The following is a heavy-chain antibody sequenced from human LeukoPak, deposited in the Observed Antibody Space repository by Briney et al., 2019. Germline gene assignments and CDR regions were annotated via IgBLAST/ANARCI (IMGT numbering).Heavy chain of an antibody. D-gene: IGHD4-17*01. CDR3: ARDGDYGDYESY. Sequence: GGSLRLSCAASGFTFNNYWMHWVRQAPGKGLVWVSGINSDGSSATYADSVKGRFTISRDNAKNTLYLEMNSLRDEDTAVYYCARDGDYGDYESYWGQGTLVTVSS. V-gene: IGHV3-74*01. CDR1: GFTFNNYW. J-gene: IGHJ4*02. CDR2: INSDGSSA.